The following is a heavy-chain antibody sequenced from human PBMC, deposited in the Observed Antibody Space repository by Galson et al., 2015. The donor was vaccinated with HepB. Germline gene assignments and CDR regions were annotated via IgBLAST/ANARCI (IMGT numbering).Heavy chain of an antibody. CDR3: ARVDTALDYYFGMDV. D-gene: IGHD5-18*01. J-gene: IGHJ6*02. Sequence: SLRLSCAVSGFTFSDYAIHWVRQAPGKGLEWVAIISYDGSNKYYSDSVKGRFTISRDNSKGTLYLKMNTLRVEDTAVYYCARVDTALDYYFGMDVWGQGTTVTVSS. V-gene: IGHV3-30*04. CDR2: ISYDGSNK. CDR1: GFTFSDYA.